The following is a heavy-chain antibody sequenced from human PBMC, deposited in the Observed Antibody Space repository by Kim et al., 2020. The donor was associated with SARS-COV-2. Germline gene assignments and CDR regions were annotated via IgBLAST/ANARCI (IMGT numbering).Heavy chain of an antibody. J-gene: IGHJ5*02. CDR3: ARQHCSSTSCYMAWFDP. V-gene: IGHV4-34*01. CDR2: INHSGST. CDR1: GGSFSGYY. D-gene: IGHD2-2*02. Sequence: SETLSLTCAVYGGSFSGYYWSWIRQPPGKGLEWIGEINHSGSTNYNPSLKSRVTISVDTSKNQFSLKLSSVTAADTAVYYCARQHCSSTSCYMAWFDPWG.